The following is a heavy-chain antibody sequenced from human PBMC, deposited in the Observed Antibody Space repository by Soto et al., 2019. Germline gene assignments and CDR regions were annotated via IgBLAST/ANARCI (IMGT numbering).Heavy chain of an antibody. V-gene: IGHV1-18*04. D-gene: IGHD4-17*01. CDR1: GYNFISYG. J-gene: IGHJ4*02. CDR3: ARYSNGDYVDFDY. Sequence: QVQLVQSGGEVKKPGASVKVSCKASGYNFISYGFSWVRQAPGQGLEWMGWISAYSGDKNYAQSFQGRVTLTIDASTNIGYMELRDLRPDDTALYFCARYSNGDYVDFDYWGQGILVSVSS. CDR2: ISAYSGDK.